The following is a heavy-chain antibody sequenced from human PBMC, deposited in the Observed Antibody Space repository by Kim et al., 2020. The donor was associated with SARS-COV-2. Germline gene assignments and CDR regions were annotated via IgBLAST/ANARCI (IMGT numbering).Heavy chain of an antibody. D-gene: IGHD6-13*01. J-gene: IGHJ4*02. Sequence: DTRKGRFTTARDNTKNSLELQMNSIGAEDTALYYCARVIRIAAAGTFDYWGQGTLVTVSS. V-gene: IGHV3-20*03. CDR3: ARVIRIAAAGTFDY.